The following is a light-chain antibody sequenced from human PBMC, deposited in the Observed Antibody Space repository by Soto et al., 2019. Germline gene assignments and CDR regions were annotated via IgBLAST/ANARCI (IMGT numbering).Light chain of an antibody. Sequence: IQLTQSPSSLSASVGDRVTITCRASQGINNYLGWYQQKPGKAPKLLIYAASTLLSGVPLRFSGSGSGTDFTLTISSLQPEDFATYYCQQLDSCPLTFGGGTKVDIK. CDR2: AAS. CDR1: QGINNY. J-gene: IGKJ4*01. CDR3: QQLDSCPLT. V-gene: IGKV1-9*01.